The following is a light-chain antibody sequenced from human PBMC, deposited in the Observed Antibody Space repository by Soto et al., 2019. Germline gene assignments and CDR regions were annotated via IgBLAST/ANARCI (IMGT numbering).Light chain of an antibody. Sequence: QSALTQPASVSGSPGQSITISCTGTSSDLGAYNYISWYQQHPGKAPKLMIYEVSYRPSGVSDRFSGSRSGNTASLTISGLQAEDESDYYCSSYTSSTTWVFGGGTKVTVL. CDR3: SSYTSSTTWV. CDR1: SSDLGAYNY. CDR2: EVS. V-gene: IGLV2-14*01. J-gene: IGLJ3*02.